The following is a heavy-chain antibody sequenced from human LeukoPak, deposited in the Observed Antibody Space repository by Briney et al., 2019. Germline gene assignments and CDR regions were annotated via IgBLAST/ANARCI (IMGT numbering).Heavy chain of an antibody. CDR1: GGSISSYY. D-gene: IGHD3-10*01. Sequence: SETLSLTCTVSGGSISSYYWSWIRQPPGKGLEWIGYIYYSGSTNYNPSLKSRVTISVDTSKNQFSLKLSSVTAADTAVYCCAGFLTYYYGSGSYYSQDAFDIWGQGTMVTVSS. J-gene: IGHJ3*02. CDR3: AGFLTYYYGSGSYYSQDAFDI. V-gene: IGHV4-59*01. CDR2: IYYSGST.